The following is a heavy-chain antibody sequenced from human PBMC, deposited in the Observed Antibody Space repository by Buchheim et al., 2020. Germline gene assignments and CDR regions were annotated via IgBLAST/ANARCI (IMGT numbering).Heavy chain of an antibody. CDR3: AKVLSWTHFDY. CDR2: ISDSGRTI. D-gene: IGHD3/OR15-3a*01. CDR1: GLAFSSYA. J-gene: IGHJ4*02. V-gene: IGHV3-23*04. Sequence: EVQLVESGGGLVQPGGSLRLSCAATGLAFSSYAKSWVRQAPGKGLERVSGISDSGRTIYYADSVKGRFTNSRDNYKNTLSLQMSRLRAEDTSIYYCAKVLSWTHFDYWGLGTL.